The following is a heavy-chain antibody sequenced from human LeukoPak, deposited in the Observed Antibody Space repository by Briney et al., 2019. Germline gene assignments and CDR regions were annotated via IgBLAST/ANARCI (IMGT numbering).Heavy chain of an antibody. D-gene: IGHD3-3*01. J-gene: IGHJ4*02. CDR1: GFTLSSYA. V-gene: IGHV3-23*01. Sequence: GGSLRLSCAASGFTLSSYAMSWVRQAPGKGLEWVSAISDSGNTYHADSVKGRFTISRDSSKNTLFLQMNRLRPEDAAVYYCARDYDFWSGHLDYWGQGTLVTVSS. CDR3: ARDYDFWSGHLDY. CDR2: ISDSGNT.